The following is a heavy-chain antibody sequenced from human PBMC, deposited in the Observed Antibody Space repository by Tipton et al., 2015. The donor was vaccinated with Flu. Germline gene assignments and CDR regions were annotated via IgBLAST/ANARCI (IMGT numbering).Heavy chain of an antibody. J-gene: IGHJ4*02. CDR1: GFTFSTYA. CDR2: IWYDGSKK. CDR3: AREYSNYDFDY. D-gene: IGHD4-11*01. V-gene: IGHV3-33*01. Sequence: LRLSCAASGFTFSTYALHWVRQAPGKGLEWVAVIWYDGSKKYYADSVKGRFTISRDNSKNTLYLQMNSLRAEDTSVYYCAREYSNYDFDYWGQGTLVTVSS.